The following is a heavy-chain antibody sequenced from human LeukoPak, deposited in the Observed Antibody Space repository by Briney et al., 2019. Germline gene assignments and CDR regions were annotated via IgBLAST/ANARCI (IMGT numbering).Heavy chain of an antibody. V-gene: IGHV1-2*02. CDR2: INPNSGGT. Sequence: ASVKVSCKASGYTFTGYYMHWVRQAPGQGLEWMGWINPNSGGTNYAQKFQGRVTMTRDTSISTAYMELSRLRSDDTALYYCAKDSSDYHDSSGYYGNWFDPWGQGTLVTVSS. J-gene: IGHJ5*02. CDR3: AKDSSDYHDSSGYYGNWFDP. D-gene: IGHD3-22*01. CDR1: GYTFTGYY.